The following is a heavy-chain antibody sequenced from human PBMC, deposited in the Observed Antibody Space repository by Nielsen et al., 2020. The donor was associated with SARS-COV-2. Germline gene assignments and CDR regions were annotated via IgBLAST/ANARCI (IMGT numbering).Heavy chain of an antibody. CDR2: ISSSSSYT. CDR3: AKKFGLNWNYDY. D-gene: IGHD1-7*01. Sequence: GESLKISCAASGFTFSDYYMSWIRQAPGKGLEWVSYISSSSSYTNYADSVKGRFTISRDNAKNSLYLQMNSLRADDTAVYYCAKKFGLNWNYDYWGQGTLVTVSS. CDR1: GFTFSDYY. J-gene: IGHJ4*02. V-gene: IGHV3-11*03.